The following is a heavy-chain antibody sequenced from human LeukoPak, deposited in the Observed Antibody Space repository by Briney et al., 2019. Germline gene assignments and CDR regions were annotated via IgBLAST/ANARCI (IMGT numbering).Heavy chain of an antibody. CDR2: MNPNSGNT. Sequence: ASVKVSCKASGYTFTSYDINWVRQATGQGLEWMGWMNPNSGNTGYAQKFQGRVTMTRNTSISTAYMELSSLRSEDTAVYYCARGSLGLFYYYYYMDVWGKGTTVTISS. CDR3: ARGSLGLFYYYYYMDV. CDR1: GYTFTSYD. J-gene: IGHJ6*03. V-gene: IGHV1-8*01. D-gene: IGHD3-16*01.